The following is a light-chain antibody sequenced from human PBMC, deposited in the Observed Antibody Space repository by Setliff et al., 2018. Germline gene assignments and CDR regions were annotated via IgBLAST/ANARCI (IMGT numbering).Light chain of an antibody. CDR2: EVS. CDR3: QSNDISLSGYV. Sequence: QSVLAQPPSASGSPGQSVTISCTGTNSDVGGYSYVSWYQQRPGKAPKLLIYEVSKRPSGVPDRFSGSKSGNTASLTVSGLQAEDEADYYCQSNDISLSGYVFGTGTKVTVL. V-gene: IGLV2-8*01. CDR1: NSDVGGYSY. J-gene: IGLJ1*01.